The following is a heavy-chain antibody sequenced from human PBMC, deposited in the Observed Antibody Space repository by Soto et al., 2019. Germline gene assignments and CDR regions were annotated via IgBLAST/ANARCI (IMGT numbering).Heavy chain of an antibody. CDR3: ARDRGVAPPVAGNTHYCYYMDV. CDR1: GYSFTNYG. CDR2: NSAYNGNT. D-gene: IGHD6-19*01. Sequence: QDQLVQSGVEVKKPGASVKVSCKASGYSFTNYGITWVRQAPGQGFEWMGWNSAYNGNTNYAQKFQGRVTLTTDASTSTAYLELRSLRSADTAVYYCARDRGVAPPVAGNTHYCYYMDVWGKGTTVTVSS. J-gene: IGHJ6*03. V-gene: IGHV1-18*01.